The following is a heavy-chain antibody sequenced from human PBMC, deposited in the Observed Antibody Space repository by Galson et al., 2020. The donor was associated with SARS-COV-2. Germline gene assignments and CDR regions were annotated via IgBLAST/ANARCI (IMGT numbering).Heavy chain of an antibody. D-gene: IGHD1-26*01. J-gene: IGHJ5*02. V-gene: IGHV1-18*04. CDR3: AIDAGNANSWFDP. Sequence: ASVKVSCKASGYTFTTFGMSWVRRAPGQGLEWMGWISTHNGYTKYARKFQGRVIMTTDTSTSTAYMELPSLRSDDTAMYYCAIDAGNANSWFDPWGQGTLVTVSS. CDR2: ISTHNGYT. CDR1: GYTFTTFG.